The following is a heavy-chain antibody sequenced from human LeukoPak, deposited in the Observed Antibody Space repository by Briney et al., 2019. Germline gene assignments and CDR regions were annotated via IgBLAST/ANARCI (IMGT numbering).Heavy chain of an antibody. J-gene: IGHJ4*02. Sequence: GGSLRLSCAASGFTFSSYGIDWVRQAPGKGLEWVAGISYDGSNKYYTDSVKGRFTISRDNSKNTLYLQMNSLRVEDTAVYYCAKRLGAARTSLDYWGQGTLVTVSS. CDR3: AKRLGAARTSLDY. CDR2: ISYDGSNK. V-gene: IGHV3-30*18. D-gene: IGHD6-6*01. CDR1: GFTFSSYG.